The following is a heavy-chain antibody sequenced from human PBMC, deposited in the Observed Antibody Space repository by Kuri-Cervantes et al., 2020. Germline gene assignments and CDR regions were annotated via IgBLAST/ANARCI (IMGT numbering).Heavy chain of an antibody. J-gene: IGHJ4*02. D-gene: IGHD7-27*01. CDR1: GFTFSDYY. CDR3: ASLVGNWGSYGY. V-gene: IGHV3-11*04. Sequence: LSLTCAAPGFTFSDYYMSWIRQAPGKGLEWISYISSSGSSISYADSMKGRFTISRDNAKNSLYLQLNSLRAEDTAVYYCASLVGNWGSYGYWGQGTLVTVSS. CDR2: ISSSGSSI.